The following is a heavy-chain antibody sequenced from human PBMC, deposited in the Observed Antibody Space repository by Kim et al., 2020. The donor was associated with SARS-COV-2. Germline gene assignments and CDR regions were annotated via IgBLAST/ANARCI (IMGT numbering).Heavy chain of an antibody. J-gene: IGHJ4*02. CDR3: AKATDIVVVTARHPLDY. Sequence: VKGRFTISRDNSKNTLYLQMNSLRAEDTAVYYCAKATDIVVVTARHPLDYWGQGTLVTVSS. D-gene: IGHD2-21*02. V-gene: IGHV3-23*01.